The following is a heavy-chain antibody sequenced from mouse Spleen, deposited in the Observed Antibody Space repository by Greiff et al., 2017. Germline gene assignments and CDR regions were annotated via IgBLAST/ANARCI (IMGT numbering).Heavy chain of an antibody. CDR3: ARRRDYGNYEYYFDY. CDR2: IYPSDSET. Sequence: VQLQQPGAELVRPGSSVKLSCKASGYTFTSYWMDWVKQRPGQGLEWIGNIYPSDSETHYNQKFKDKATLTVDKSSSTAYMQLSSLTSEDSAVYYCARRRDYGNYEYYFDYWGQGTTLTVSS. V-gene: IGHV1-61*01. D-gene: IGHD2-1*01. J-gene: IGHJ2*01. CDR1: GYTFTSYW.